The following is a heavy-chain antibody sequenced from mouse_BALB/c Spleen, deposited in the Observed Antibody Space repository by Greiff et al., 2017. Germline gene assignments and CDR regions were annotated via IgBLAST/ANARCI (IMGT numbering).Heavy chain of an antibody. CDR1: GYTFTSYW. CDR2: IYPSDSYT. CDR3: TRDDYGYYFDY. J-gene: IGHJ2*01. Sequence: VQLQQPGAELVRPGASVKLSCKASGYTFTSYWINWVKQRPGQGLEWIGNIYPSDSYTNYNQKFKDKATLTVDKSSSTAYMQVSSPTSEDSAVYYCTRDDYGYYFDYWGQGTTLTVSS. V-gene: IGHV1-69*02. D-gene: IGHD1-1*01.